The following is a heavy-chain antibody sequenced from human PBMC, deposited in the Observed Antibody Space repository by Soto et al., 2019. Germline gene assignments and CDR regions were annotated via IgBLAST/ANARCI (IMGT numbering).Heavy chain of an antibody. J-gene: IGHJ4*02. V-gene: IGHV3-21*01. Sequence: LRLSCTGSGFPFSAYNINWVRQAPGKGLEWVSSITIGSSHIYQPNSMKGRFTISRDDAKNSVYLQIDSLRDEDTALYYCSRSPEVGVRGAYWGQGTLVTVSS. CDR2: ITIGSSHI. CDR3: SRSPEVGVRGAY. CDR1: GFPFSAYN. D-gene: IGHD3-16*01.